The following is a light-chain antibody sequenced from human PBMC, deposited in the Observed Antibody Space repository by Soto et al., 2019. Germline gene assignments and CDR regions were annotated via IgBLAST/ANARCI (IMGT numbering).Light chain of an antibody. J-gene: IGLJ2*01. CDR3: SSYTSSSTLVV. Sequence: QSVLTQPASVSGSPGQSITISCTGTSSDVGGYNYVSWYQQHPGKAPKLMIYDVSNRPSGVSNRFPGSKSGNTASLTTSGLQAEDEADYYCSSYTSSSTLVVFGGGTKLTVL. CDR2: DVS. V-gene: IGLV2-14*01. CDR1: SSDVGGYNY.